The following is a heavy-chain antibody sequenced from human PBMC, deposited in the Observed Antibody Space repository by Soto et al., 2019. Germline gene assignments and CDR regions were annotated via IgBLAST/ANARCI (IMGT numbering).Heavy chain of an antibody. D-gene: IGHD3-9*01. V-gene: IGHV3-23*01. CDR3: AKPLLTNYDINYYFDY. CDR1: GFTLSSYT. Sequence: EVQLLESGGGLVQPGGSLRLTCAASGFTLSSYTMSWVRQAPGKGLEWVSSISGSGGKTYYANSVKGRFTVSRDNSKNTLYLQMDSLRAEDTAVYYCAKPLLTNYDINYYFDYWGQGTLVTVSS. J-gene: IGHJ4*02. CDR2: ISGSGGKT.